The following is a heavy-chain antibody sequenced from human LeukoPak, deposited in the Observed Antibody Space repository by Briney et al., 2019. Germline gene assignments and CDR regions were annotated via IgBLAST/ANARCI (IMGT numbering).Heavy chain of an antibody. CDR3: AREIRYFDWLLSGYYMDV. CDR2: IYSGGST. Sequence: GGSLRLSCAASGFTVSSNYMSWVRQAPGKGLEWVSVIYSGGSTYYADSVKGRFTISRDNSKNTLYPQMNSLRAEDTAVYYCAREIRYFDWLLSGYYMDVWGKGTTVTVSS. CDR1: GFTVSSNY. J-gene: IGHJ6*03. V-gene: IGHV3-53*01. D-gene: IGHD3-9*01.